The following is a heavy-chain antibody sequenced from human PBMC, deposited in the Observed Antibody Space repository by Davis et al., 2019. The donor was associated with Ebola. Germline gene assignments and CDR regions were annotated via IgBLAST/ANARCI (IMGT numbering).Heavy chain of an antibody. CDR1: GGSFSGYY. CDR2: INHSGST. V-gene: IGHV4-34*01. J-gene: IGHJ1*01. D-gene: IGHD4-17*01. CDR3: ARGAPHDYGAEYFQH. Sequence: PSETLSLTCAVYGGSFSGYYWSWIRQPPGKGLEWIGEINHSGSTNYNPSLKSRVTISVDTSKNQFSLKLSSVTAADTAVYYCARGAPHDYGAEYFQHWGQGTLVTVSS.